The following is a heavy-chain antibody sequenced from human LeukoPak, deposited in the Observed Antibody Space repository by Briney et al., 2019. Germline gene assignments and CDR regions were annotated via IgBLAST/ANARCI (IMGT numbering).Heavy chain of an antibody. V-gene: IGHV1-69*05. Sequence: SVKVSCKASGGTFSSYAINWVRQAPGQGLEWMGGIIPIFGTANYAQKFQGRVTITTDESTSTAYMELSSLRSEDTAVYYCARGYCSSTSCYAFDIWGQGTMVTVSS. J-gene: IGHJ3*02. D-gene: IGHD2-2*01. CDR3: ARGYCSSTSCYAFDI. CDR2: IIPIFGTA. CDR1: GGTFSSYA.